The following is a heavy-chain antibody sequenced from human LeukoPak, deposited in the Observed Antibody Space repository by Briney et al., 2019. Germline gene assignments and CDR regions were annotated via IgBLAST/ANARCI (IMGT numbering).Heavy chain of an antibody. CDR2: IYSGGST. Sequence: GGSLRLSCAASGFTFSSYAMSWVRQAPGKGLEWVSVIYSGGSTYYADSVKGRFTISRDTSKNTLYLQMNSLRVEDTAVYYCARVVSGYRHFDYWGQGTLVTVSS. CDR3: ARVVSGYRHFDY. D-gene: IGHD5-12*01. J-gene: IGHJ4*02. CDR1: GFTFSSYA. V-gene: IGHV3-53*01.